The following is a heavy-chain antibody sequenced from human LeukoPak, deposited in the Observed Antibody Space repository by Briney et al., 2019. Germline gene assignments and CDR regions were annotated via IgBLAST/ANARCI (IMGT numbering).Heavy chain of an antibody. V-gene: IGHV4-34*01. CDR2: INHSGST. D-gene: IGHD6-19*01. Sequence: PSETLSLTCAVYGGSFSGYYWSWIRQPPGKGLEWIGEINHSGSTNYNPSLKSRVTISVDTSKNQFSLKLSSVTAADTAVYYCATSSGWRRSFDYWGRGTLVTVSS. CDR1: GGSFSGYY. J-gene: IGHJ4*02. CDR3: ATSSGWRRSFDY.